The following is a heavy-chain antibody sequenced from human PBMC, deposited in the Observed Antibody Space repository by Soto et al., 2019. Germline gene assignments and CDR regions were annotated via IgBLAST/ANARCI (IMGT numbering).Heavy chain of an antibody. Sequence: EVQLLESGGGLVQPGGSLRLSCAASGFTFSSYAMSWVRQAPGKGLEWVSAISGSGGSTYYADSVKGRFTISRDNTKNTLDLKMNSLRAGDRGVYYCAKGGGTTKYWGQGTLVTVSS. V-gene: IGHV3-23*01. CDR1: GFTFSSYA. J-gene: IGHJ4*02. CDR2: ISGSGGST. D-gene: IGHD3-16*01. CDR3: AKGGGTTKY.